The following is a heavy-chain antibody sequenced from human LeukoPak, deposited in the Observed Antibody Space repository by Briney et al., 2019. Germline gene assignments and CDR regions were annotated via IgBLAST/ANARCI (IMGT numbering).Heavy chain of an antibody. V-gene: IGHV4-4*07. CDR3: ARGSGSYYHPFDY. CDR1: GGSISNYY. D-gene: IGHD1-26*01. CDR2: IYSNGSP. Sequence: SETLSLTCTVSGGSISNYYWNWIRQPAGKGLEWIGRIYSNGSPNHNPSLKRQITMSVDTSKNQFSLQLTSVTAADTAVYYCARGSGSYYHPFDYWGQGALVTASS. J-gene: IGHJ4*02.